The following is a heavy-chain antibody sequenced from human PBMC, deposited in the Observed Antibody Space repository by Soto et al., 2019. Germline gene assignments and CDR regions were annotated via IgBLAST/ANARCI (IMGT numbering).Heavy chain of an antibody. D-gene: IGHD2-21*01. Sequence: QLVESGGGLVQPGRSLRLSCVASGFRFDEYAIHWVRQAPGKGLEWVSGISWDSGSINYAGSVRGRFTVSRDNAKNSPYLHMTSLRSEDTAFYYCAKIVTRHSLVPVFDQWGQGALVSVSS. CDR1: GFRFDEYA. J-gene: IGHJ4*02. V-gene: IGHV3-9*01. CDR2: ISWDSGSI. CDR3: AKIVTRHSLVPVFDQ.